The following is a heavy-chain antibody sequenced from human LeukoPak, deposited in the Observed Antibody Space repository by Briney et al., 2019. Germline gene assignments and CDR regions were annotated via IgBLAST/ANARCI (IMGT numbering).Heavy chain of an antibody. D-gene: IGHD2-2*01. CDR2: MNPNSGNT. CDR3: ARLGGYCSSTSCYLYYYYGMDV. CDR1: GYTFTSYD. J-gene: IGHJ6*02. V-gene: IGHV1-8*01. Sequence: ASVKVSCKASGYTFTSYDINWVRQATGQGLEWMGWMNPNSGNTGYAQKFQGRVTMTRDTSISTAYMELSRLRSDDTAVYYCARLGGYCSSTSCYLYYYYGMDVWGQGTTVTVSS.